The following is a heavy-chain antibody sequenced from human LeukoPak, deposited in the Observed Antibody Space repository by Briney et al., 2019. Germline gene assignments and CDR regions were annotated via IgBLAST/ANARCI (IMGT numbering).Heavy chain of an antibody. D-gene: IGHD6-13*01. V-gene: IGHV4-38-2*02. CDR1: GYSISSGYY. CDR2: IYHSGST. J-gene: IGHJ4*02. Sequence: SETLSLTCTVSGYSISSGYYWGWIRQPPGKGLEWIGSIYHSGSTYYNPSLKSRVTISVDKSKNQFSLKLNSVTAADTAVYYCARLRAAAGTVCLDYWGQGTLVTVSS. CDR3: ARLRAAAGTVCLDY.